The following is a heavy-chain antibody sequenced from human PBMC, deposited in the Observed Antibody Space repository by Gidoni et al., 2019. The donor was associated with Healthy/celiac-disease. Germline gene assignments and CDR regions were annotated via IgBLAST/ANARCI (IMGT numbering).Heavy chain of an antibody. J-gene: IGHJ5*02. CDR2: INPSGGST. D-gene: IGHD2-2*01. CDR3: ARADIVVVPAALLAFDP. V-gene: IGHV1-46*01. CDR1: GYTFTSYY. Sequence: QVQLVQSGAEVKKPGASVKVSCQASGYTFTSYYMHWVRQAPGQGLEWMGIINPSGGSTSYAQKFQGRVTMTRDTSTSTVYMELSSLRSEDTAVYYWARADIVVVPAALLAFDPWGQGTLVTVSS.